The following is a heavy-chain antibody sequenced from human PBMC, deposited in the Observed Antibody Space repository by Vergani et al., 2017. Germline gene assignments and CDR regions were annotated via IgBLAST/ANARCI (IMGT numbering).Heavy chain of an antibody. Sequence: EKQLVQSGSETKKPGESLKISCQAFGYIFSNFWIGWVRQRPGRGLEWMGIIYPGDSEVKSNPTFRGQVIFSVDTSVNTAYRQWRSLQASDTATYFCASGGHGSENGGALQLWGQGTNITVSS. J-gene: IGHJ3*01. V-gene: IGHV5-51*01. CDR1: GYIFSNFW. CDR3: ASGGHGSENGGALQL. CDR2: IYPGDSEV. D-gene: IGHD3-10*01.